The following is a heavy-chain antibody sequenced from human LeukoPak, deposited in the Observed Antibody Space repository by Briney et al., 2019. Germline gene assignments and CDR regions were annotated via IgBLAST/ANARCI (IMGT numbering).Heavy chain of an antibody. CDR3: ARAEMTAWGE. J-gene: IGHJ4*02. CDR2: IYYSGST. CDR1: GGSISSYY. V-gene: IGHV4-59*01. D-gene: IGHD3-16*01. Sequence: ETLSLTCPASGGSISSYYWSWIRQPPGKGLEWIGYIYYSGSTNYNPSLKSRVTISVDTSKNQFSLKLTSVTAADTALYYCARAEMTAWGEWGQGTLVTASS.